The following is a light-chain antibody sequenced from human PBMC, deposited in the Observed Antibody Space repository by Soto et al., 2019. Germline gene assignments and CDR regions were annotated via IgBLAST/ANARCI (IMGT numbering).Light chain of an antibody. CDR2: GTS. CDR1: QSISRN. J-gene: IGKJ4*01. CDR3: QKYNSAPLT. Sequence: EMVMTQSPATLSVSPGEGGTLSCRASQSISRNLAWYQQKPGQAPRLLIYGTSTRATGIPARFSGSGSGTEFTLTISSLQPEDVATYYCQKYNSAPLTFGGGTKVDI. V-gene: IGKV3-15*01.